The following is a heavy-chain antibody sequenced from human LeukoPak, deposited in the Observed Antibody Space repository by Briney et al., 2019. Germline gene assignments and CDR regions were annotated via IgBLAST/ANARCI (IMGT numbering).Heavy chain of an antibody. CDR1: GGSISTNNW. J-gene: IGHJ3*02. Sequence: KPSGTLSLTCAVSGGSISTNNWWTWVRQPPGKALEWIGEINHSGSTNYNPSLKSRVTISVDTSKNQFSLKLSSVTAADTAVYYCARHCRTGCSSTSRLKFGDAFDIWGQGTMVTVSS. CDR3: ARHCRTGCSSTSRLKFGDAFDI. V-gene: IGHV4-4*02. CDR2: INHSGST. D-gene: IGHD2-2*01.